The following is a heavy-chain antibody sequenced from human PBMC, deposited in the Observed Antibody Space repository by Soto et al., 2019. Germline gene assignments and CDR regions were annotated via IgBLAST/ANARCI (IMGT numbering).Heavy chain of an antibody. CDR3: ARNGGYENWFDP. D-gene: IGHD1-1*01. V-gene: IGHV4-61*01. J-gene: IGHJ5*02. CDR1: GGSVTSGSYY. Sequence: QVQLQESGPGLMKPSETLSLTCTVSGGSVTSGSYYWSWIRQPPGKGLEWIGYIFYSGTTNQNPSLQSRVTISVDTSKNQFSLKLSSVTAADTAVYYCARNGGYENWFDPWGQGILVTVSS. CDR2: IFYSGTT.